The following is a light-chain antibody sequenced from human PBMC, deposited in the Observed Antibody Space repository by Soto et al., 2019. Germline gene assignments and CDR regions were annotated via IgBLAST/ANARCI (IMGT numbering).Light chain of an antibody. CDR1: SSDIGLYNY. J-gene: IGLJ1*01. CDR2: EVN. V-gene: IGLV2-14*01. Sequence: QSVLSQPASMSGSPGQSITIPCTGASSDIGLYNYVSWYQHHPGKAPKLLISEVNVRPSGLSDRFSASKAGNTASLTISGLHPPEDAYYSCSSLSNTSTPILFGSGTKFTV. CDR3: SSLSNTSTPIL.